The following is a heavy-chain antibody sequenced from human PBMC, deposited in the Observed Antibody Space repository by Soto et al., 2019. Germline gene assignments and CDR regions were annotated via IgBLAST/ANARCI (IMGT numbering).Heavy chain of an antibody. V-gene: IGHV3-30-3*01. CDR3: ARGNYYDSSGYLDW. D-gene: IGHD3-22*01. CDR1: GFTFSSYA. J-gene: IGHJ4*02. Sequence: GGSLRLSCAASGFTFSSYAMHWVRQAPGKGLEWVAVISYDGSNKYYADSVKGRFTISRDNSKNTLYLQMNSLRAEDTAVYYCARGNYYDSSGYLDWWGQGTLVTVS. CDR2: ISYDGSNK.